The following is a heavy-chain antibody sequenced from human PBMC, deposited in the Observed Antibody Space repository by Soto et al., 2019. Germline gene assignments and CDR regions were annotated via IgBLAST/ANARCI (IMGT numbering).Heavy chain of an antibody. CDR1: GYTLTTYP. CDR3: ATALRFVDYLLKR. D-gene: IGHD3-9*01. CDR2: ITGASGDT. Sequence: ASVKVSCKASGYTLTTYPLHGVRQAPGQSLEWMGYITGASGDTRYSQKFHDRVTITRDTSANTAYLELNSLTSEDTAVYYCATALRFVDYLLKRWGQGTLVTVSS. V-gene: IGHV1-3*01. J-gene: IGHJ4*02.